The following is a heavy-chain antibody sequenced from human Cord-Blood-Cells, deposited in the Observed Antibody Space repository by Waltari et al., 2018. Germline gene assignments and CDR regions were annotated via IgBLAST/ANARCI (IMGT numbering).Heavy chain of an antibody. J-gene: IGHJ4*02. CDR2: IYYSGST. Sequence: QLQLQESGPGLVKPSETLSLTCTVSGRSISSRSYYWGWIRQPPGKGLEWIGSIYYSGSTYYNPSLKSRVTISVDTSKNQFSLKLSSVTAADTAVYYCARLLLGAGDYWGQGTLVTVSS. D-gene: IGHD3-16*01. CDR1: GRSISSRSYY. V-gene: IGHV4-39*01. CDR3: ARLLLGAGDY.